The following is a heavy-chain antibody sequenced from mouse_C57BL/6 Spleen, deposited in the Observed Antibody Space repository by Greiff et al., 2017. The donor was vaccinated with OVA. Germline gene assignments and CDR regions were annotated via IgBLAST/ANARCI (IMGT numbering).Heavy chain of an antibody. Sequence: EVQLVESGGDLVKPGGSLKLSCAASGFTFSSYGMSWVRQTPDKRLEWVATISSGGSYTYYPDSVTGRFTISRDNAKNTLYLQMSSLKSEDTAMYYCARHRTYYSNFWYFDVWGTGTTVTVSS. V-gene: IGHV5-6*01. CDR1: GFTFSSYG. CDR2: ISSGGSYT. D-gene: IGHD2-5*01. J-gene: IGHJ1*03. CDR3: ARHRTYYSNFWYFDV.